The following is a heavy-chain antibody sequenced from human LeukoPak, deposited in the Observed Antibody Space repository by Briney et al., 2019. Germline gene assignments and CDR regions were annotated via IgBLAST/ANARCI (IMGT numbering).Heavy chain of an antibody. D-gene: IGHD2-21*02. CDR3: ARITKNCGGDCYMFDY. J-gene: IGHJ4*02. Sequence: SETLSLTCTVSGGSISSYYWSWIRQPPGKGLEWIGYVYYSGSTNCNPSLKSRVTISVDTSKNQFSLKLGSVTAADTAVYYCARITKNCGGDCYMFDYWGQGTLVTVSS. V-gene: IGHV4-59*01. CDR1: GGSISSYY. CDR2: VYYSGST.